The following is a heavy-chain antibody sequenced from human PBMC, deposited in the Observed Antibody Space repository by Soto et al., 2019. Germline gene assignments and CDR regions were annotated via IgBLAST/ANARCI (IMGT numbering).Heavy chain of an antibody. D-gene: IGHD1-26*01. J-gene: IGHJ4*02. Sequence: SETLSLTCTVSGNSISSGYYWGWIRQPPGKGLDWIGSVYHSGTTYYNPSLKRRVTISVDTSKNQFSLKLSSVTAADTAVYYCARVSGSYLRFDYWGQGTLVTVSS. CDR1: GNSISSGYY. V-gene: IGHV4-38-2*02. CDR3: ARVSGSYLRFDY. CDR2: VYHSGTT.